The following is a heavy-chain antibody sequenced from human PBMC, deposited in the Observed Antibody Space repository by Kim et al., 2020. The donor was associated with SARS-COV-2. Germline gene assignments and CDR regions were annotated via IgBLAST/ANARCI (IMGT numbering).Heavy chain of an antibody. V-gene: IGHV3-7*01. CDR3: ARERRISGYSGYDYGSDY. Sequence: GGSLRLSCAASGFTFSSYWMSWVRQAPGKGLESVANIKQDGSEKYYVDSVKGRFTISRDNAKNSLYLQMNSLRAEDTAVYYCARERRISGYSGYDYGSDYWGQGTLVTVAS. CDR2: IKQDGSEK. J-gene: IGHJ4*02. D-gene: IGHD5-12*01. CDR1: GFTFSSYW.